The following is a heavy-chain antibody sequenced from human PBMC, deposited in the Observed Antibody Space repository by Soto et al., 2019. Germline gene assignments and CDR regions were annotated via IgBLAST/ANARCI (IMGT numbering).Heavy chain of an antibody. J-gene: IGHJ4*02. D-gene: IGHD3-16*01. CDR3: ARESAAATYRPLDY. CDR2: IYTSETT. CDR1: GGSMSSYF. Sequence: LSLTCNVSGGSMSSYFWSWIRQPAGKGLEWIGRIYTSETTNYNPSLKSRVTMSVDTSKNQFSLKVNSVTAADTAVYYCARESAAATYRPLDYWGQGTLVTVS. V-gene: IGHV4-4*07.